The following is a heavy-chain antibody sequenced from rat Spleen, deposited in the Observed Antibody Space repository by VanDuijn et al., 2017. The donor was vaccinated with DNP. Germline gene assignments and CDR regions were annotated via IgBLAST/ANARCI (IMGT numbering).Heavy chain of an antibody. CDR2: ISTGRGTT. Sequence: VQLVESGGALLQPGKSLKLSCAASGFTFSDFYMAWVRQAPTTGLEWVASISTGRGTTYYRDSVKGRLTISRDNAKSTLYLQVDSLRSEDTATYYCARHVDTGPYYAMDVWGQGISVTVSS. D-gene: IGHD4-1*01. CDR1: GFTFSDFY. J-gene: IGHJ4*01. V-gene: IGHV5S23*01. CDR3: ARHVDTGPYYAMDV.